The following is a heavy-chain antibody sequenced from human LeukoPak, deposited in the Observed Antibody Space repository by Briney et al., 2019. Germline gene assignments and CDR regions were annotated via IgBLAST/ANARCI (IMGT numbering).Heavy chain of an antibody. CDR1: GYTLTVYY. CDR3: ARVGYYESSGYYEY. D-gene: IGHD3-22*01. V-gene: IGHV1-2*06. J-gene: IGHJ4*02. CDR2: INPNSGGT. Sequence: ASVKVSCKASGYTLTVYYMHWVRQAPGQGLEWMGRINPNSGGTNYAQKFQGRVTMTRDTSISTVYMELSRLRSDDTAVYYCARVGYYESSGYYEYWGQGTLVTVSS.